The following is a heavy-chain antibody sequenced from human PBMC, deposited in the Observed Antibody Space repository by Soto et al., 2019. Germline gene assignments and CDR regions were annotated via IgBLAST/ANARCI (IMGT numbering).Heavy chain of an antibody. CDR2: IYYSGST. CDR3: ARGRMVRGVHWFDP. V-gene: IGHV4-59*01. D-gene: IGHD3-10*01. J-gene: IGHJ5*02. Sequence: QVQLQESGPGLVKPSETLSLTCTVSGGSISSYYWSWIRQPPGKGLEWIGYIYYSGSTNYNPSLKSRVTISVDTSKNQFSLKLSSVTAADTAVYYCARGRMVRGVHWFDPWGQGTLVTVSS. CDR1: GGSISSYY.